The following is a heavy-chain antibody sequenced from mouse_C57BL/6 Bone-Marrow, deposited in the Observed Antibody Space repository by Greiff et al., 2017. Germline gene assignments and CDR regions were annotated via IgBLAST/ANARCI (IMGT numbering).Heavy chain of an antibody. D-gene: IGHD3-3*01. Sequence: QVQLQQPGAELVRPGTSVKLSCKASGYTFTSYWMHWVKQRPGQGLEWIGGIDPADSYTNYNQKFKGKATLTVDTSSSTAYLQLSSLTSEDSAVYYCTRGPGTSYWGQGTTLTVSS. CDR1: GYTFTSYW. CDR3: TRGPGTSY. V-gene: IGHV1-59*01. CDR2: IDPADSYT. J-gene: IGHJ2*01.